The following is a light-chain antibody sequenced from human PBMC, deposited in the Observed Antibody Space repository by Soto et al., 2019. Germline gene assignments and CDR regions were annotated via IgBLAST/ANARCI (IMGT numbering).Light chain of an antibody. Sequence: DILMTQSPATLSVSPGEGATLSCRASQTISSNLAWYQQKPGQVPRLLMYGASTRATGIPARFSGSGSGTEFTLTISSLQSEDFAVYYCQQRIDWPLTFGGGTKVEIK. CDR2: GAS. J-gene: IGKJ4*01. V-gene: IGKV3-15*01. CDR1: QTISSN. CDR3: QQRIDWPLT.